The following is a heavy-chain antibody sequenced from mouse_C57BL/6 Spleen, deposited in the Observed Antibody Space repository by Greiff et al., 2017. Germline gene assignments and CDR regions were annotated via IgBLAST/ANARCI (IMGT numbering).Heavy chain of an antibody. V-gene: IGHV1-74*01. CDR2: LHPSDSDT. CDR1: GYTFTSYW. Sequence: VQLQQPGAELVKPGASVKVSCKASGYTFTSYWMHWVKQRPGQGLEWIGRLHPSDSDTNYNQKFKGKATLTVDKSSSTAYMQLSSLTSEDSAVYYCAIWDYVAYWGQGTLVTVSA. D-gene: IGHD2-4*01. CDR3: AIWDYVAY. J-gene: IGHJ3*01.